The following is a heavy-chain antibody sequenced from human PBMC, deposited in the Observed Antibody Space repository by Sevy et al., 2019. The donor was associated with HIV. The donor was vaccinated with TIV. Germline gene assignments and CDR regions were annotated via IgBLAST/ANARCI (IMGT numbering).Heavy chain of an antibody. J-gene: IGHJ4*02. D-gene: IGHD5-18*01. CDR3: ATGDTTMITDLDY. V-gene: IGHV3-23*01. Sequence: GGCLRLSCGASGFTFSNYAMSWVRQAPGKGPEWVSGINNGGSTYYADSVKGRFTISRDNSKKMAFLQMNSLRAEDTYAYYCATGDTTMITDLDYWGQGALVTVSS. CDR1: GFTFSNYA. CDR2: INNGGST.